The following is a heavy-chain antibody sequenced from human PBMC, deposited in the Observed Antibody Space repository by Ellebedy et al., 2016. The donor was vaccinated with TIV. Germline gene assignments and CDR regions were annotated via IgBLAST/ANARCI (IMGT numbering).Heavy chain of an antibody. J-gene: IGHJ4*02. CDR1: GFTFSSYA. Sequence: GESLKISCAASGFTFSSYAMTWVRQAPGKGLEWVSGISGGAGSTVYAESVRGRFTISRDNSKNTLSLQMNSLRAEDTAVYYCARASRTTVFPKSPDYWGQGTLVTVSS. CDR3: ARASRTTVFPKSPDY. CDR2: ISGGAGST. D-gene: IGHD4-17*01. V-gene: IGHV3-23*01.